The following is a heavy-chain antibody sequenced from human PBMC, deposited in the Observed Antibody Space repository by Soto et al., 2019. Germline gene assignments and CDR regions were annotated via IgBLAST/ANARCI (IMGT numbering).Heavy chain of an antibody. CDR2: ISGSGGST. V-gene: IGHV3-23*01. Sequence: GGSLRLSCAASGFTFSSYAMIWVRQAPGKGLEWVSAISGSGGSTYYADSVKGRFTISRDNSKNTLYLQMNSLRAEDTAVYYCAKDESVLRFLEWLTIYYYYMDVWVKGTTVTVSS. D-gene: IGHD3-3*01. J-gene: IGHJ6*03. CDR3: AKDESVLRFLEWLTIYYYYMDV. CDR1: GFTFSSYA.